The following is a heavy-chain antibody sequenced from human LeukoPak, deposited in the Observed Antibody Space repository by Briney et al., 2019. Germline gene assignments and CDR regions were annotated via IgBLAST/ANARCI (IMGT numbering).Heavy chain of an antibody. V-gene: IGHV3-30*04. J-gene: IGHJ3*02. CDR3: ARETDIVVVPAATDDAFDI. CDR2: ISYDGSNN. Sequence: GGSLRLSCAASGFTFSSYAMHWVRQAPGKGLEGVALISYDGSNNYYAESVKGRFTISRDNSKNTLYLQMNSLRAEDTAVYYCARETDIVVVPAATDDAFDIWGQGTMVTVSS. CDR1: GFTFSSYA. D-gene: IGHD2-2*01.